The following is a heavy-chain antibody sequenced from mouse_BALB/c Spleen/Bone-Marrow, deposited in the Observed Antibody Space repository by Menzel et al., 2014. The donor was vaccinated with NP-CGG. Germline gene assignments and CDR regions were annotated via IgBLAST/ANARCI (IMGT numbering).Heavy chain of an antibody. D-gene: IGHD1-1*01. CDR1: GYTFTTYT. Sequence: QVQLQQSGAELARPGALVKMSCKASGYTFTTYTIHWMKQRPGQGLEWIGYIIPSSGYTNYNQKFKDKATLTADKSSSTAYMQLSSLTPEDSAVYYCAIRYYAMDYWGQGTSVTVSS. J-gene: IGHJ4*01. CDR3: AIRYYAMDY. CDR2: IIPSSGYT. V-gene: IGHV1-4*01.